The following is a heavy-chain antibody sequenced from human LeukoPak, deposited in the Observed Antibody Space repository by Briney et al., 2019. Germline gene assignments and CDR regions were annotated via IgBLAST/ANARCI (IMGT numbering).Heavy chain of an antibody. J-gene: IGHJ4*02. CDR2: IYHSGST. V-gene: IGHV4-4*02. Sequence: SETLSLTCAVSGGSISSSNWWSWVRQPPGKGLEWIAEIYHSGSTNYNPALKSRVTISIDKSKNQVSLKLSSVTAADTAVYYCARTDVDCTNGVCYPYYFDYWGQGTLVTVSS. D-gene: IGHD2-8*01. CDR3: ARTDVDCTNGVCYPYYFDY. CDR1: GGSISSSNW.